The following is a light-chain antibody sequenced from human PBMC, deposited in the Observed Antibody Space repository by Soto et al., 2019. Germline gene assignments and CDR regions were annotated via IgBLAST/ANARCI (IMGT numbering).Light chain of an antibody. J-gene: IGKJ5*01. CDR2: WAS. V-gene: IGKV4-1*01. Sequence: DIVMTQSPDSLAVSLGERATINCKPSQSVLYSSNNKNYLAWYQQKPGQPPKLLIYWASTRAAGVPDRFSGSASRTDFTLTISSLQDEDAAFYYCQQYYNTPITFGQGTRLEIK. CDR3: QQYYNTPIT. CDR1: QSVLYSSNNKNY.